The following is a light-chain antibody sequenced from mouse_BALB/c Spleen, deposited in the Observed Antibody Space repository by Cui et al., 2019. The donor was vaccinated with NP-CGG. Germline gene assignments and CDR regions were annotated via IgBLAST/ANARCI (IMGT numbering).Light chain of an antibody. J-gene: IGLJ1*01. CDR3: ALWYSNHWV. CDR2: GTN. Sequence: VTRECALTTSPGETVTLTCRSSTGAVTTSNYANWVQEKPDHLFTGLIGGTNNRTPGVPARFSGSLIGDKAALTITGAQTEDEAIYFCALWYSNHWVFGGGTKLTVL. V-gene: IGLV1*01. CDR1: TGAVTTSNY.